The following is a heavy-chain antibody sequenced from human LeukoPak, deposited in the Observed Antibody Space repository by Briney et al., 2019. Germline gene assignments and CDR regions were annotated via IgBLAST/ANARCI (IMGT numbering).Heavy chain of an antibody. V-gene: IGHV3-74*01. CDR2: NNGDGSTT. CDR3: ARDPRNVGLAP. D-gene: IGHD2-15*01. Sequence: PGGSLRLSCVASGFSLSGYWMYWVRQAPGKGLMYNSRNNGDGSTTNYADVVKGRFTMSRDNVKNTLYLQMNSLRVEDTAVYYCARDPRNVGLAPWGQGTLVTVSS. J-gene: IGHJ5*02. CDR1: GFSLSGYW.